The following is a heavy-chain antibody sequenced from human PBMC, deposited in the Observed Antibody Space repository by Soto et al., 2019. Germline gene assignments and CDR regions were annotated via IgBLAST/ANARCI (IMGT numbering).Heavy chain of an antibody. CDR3: ARGRGITIFGVVNFRNWFDP. D-gene: IGHD3-3*01. J-gene: IGHJ5*02. CDR2: MNPNSGNT. V-gene: IGHV1-8*01. CDR1: GYTFTSYD. Sequence: GASVKVSCEASGYTFTSYDINWVRQATGQGLEWMGWMNPNSGNTGYAQKLQGRVTMTRNTSISTAYMELSSLRSEDTAVYYCARGRGITIFGVVNFRNWFDPWGQGTQVTVSS.